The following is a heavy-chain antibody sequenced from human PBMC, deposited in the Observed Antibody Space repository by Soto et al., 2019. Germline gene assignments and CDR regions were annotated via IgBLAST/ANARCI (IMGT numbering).Heavy chain of an antibody. D-gene: IGHD2-15*01. Sequence: SETLSLTCTVSGGSISSYYWSWIRQPPGKGLEWIGYIYYSGSTNYNPSLKSRVTISVDTSKNQFSLKLSSVTTADTAVYYCARENGSGGGCDPHFKMDVWGKGTTVTVSS. J-gene: IGHJ6*04. CDR2: IYYSGST. CDR3: ARENGSGGGCDPHFKMDV. CDR1: GGSISSYY. V-gene: IGHV4-59*01.